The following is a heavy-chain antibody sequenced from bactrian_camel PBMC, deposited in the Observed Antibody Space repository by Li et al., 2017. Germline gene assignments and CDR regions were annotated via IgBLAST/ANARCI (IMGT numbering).Heavy chain of an antibody. D-gene: IGHD3*01. J-gene: IGHJ4*01. CDR2: IYPGGDST. CDR1: GDAVNSLC. Sequence: HVQLVESGGGSVQAGGSLRLTCKASGDAVNSLCMAWFRQAPGKEREGVAQIYPGGDSTNYADSVKGRFTITQDTAKNTLYLQMDNLKPEDTAMYYCAAARSTKDCFTRTYDYRGQGTQVTVS. V-gene: IGHV3S1*01. CDR3: AAARSTKDCFTRTYDY.